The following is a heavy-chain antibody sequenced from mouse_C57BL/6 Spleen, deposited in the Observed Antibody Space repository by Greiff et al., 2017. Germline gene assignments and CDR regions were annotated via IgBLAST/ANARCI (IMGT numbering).Heavy chain of an antibody. Sequence: VQLQQSGAELVRPGASVTLSRKASGYTFTDYEMHWVKQTPVHGLEWIGAIDPETGGTAYNQKFKGKAILTADKSSSTAYMELRSLTSEDSAVYYCTRDGGLPFDYWGQGTTLTVSS. V-gene: IGHV1-15*01. CDR2: IDPETGGT. CDR3: TRDGGLPFDY. J-gene: IGHJ2*01. D-gene: IGHD2-4*01. CDR1: GYTFTDYE.